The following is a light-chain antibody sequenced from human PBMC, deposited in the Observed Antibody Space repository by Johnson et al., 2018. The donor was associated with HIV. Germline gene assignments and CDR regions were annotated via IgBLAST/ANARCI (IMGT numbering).Light chain of an antibody. Sequence: QAVLTQPPSVSAAPGQKVTISCSGSNSNIGNNYVSWYQQLPGTAPKLLIYENNKRPSGIPDRFSGSKSGTSATLGITGLQTGDEAEYYWGTWDSSLSAEVFGTGTKVTVL. J-gene: IGLJ1*01. V-gene: IGLV1-51*02. CDR3: GTWDSSLSAEV. CDR2: ENN. CDR1: NSNIGNNY.